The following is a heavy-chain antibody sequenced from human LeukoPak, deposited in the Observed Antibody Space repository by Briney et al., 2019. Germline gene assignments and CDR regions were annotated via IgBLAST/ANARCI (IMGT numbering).Heavy chain of an antibody. CDR1: GFSVSNNY. CDR3: ARGAGGPFAY. CDR2: LYSGGAT. V-gene: IGHV3-53*01. D-gene: IGHD1-26*01. J-gene: IGHJ4*02. Sequence: GGSLRLSCAASGFSVSNNYMSWVRQAPGKGLEWVSVLYSGGATHYAESVKGRFTISRDNSKNTLFLQMNTLRAEDTAVYYCARGAGGPFAYWGQGTLVTVPS.